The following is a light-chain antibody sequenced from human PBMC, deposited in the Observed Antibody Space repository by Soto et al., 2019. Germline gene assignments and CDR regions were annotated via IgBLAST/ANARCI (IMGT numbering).Light chain of an antibody. CDR2: GNT. CDR3: QSYDSSLSALV. Sequence: SVLTQPPSVSRAPGQRVTISCPGSSSNIGAGYDVHWYQQLPGRAPKLLIYGNTNRPSGVPDRFSGSKSGTSASLAITGLQAADEADYYCQSYDSSLSALVFGGGTKVTVL. CDR1: SSNIGAGYD. V-gene: IGLV1-40*01. J-gene: IGLJ3*02.